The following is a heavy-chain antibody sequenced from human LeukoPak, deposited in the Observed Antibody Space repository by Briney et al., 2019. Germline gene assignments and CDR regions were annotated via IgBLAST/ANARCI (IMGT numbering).Heavy chain of an antibody. Sequence: PGGSLRLSCAASGFTFSSYGMHWVRQAPGKGLEWVAVIWYDGSNKYYADSVKGRFTISRDNSKNTLYLQMNSLRAEDTAVYYCAREGGLDIYYGMDVWGQGTTVTVSS. J-gene: IGHJ6*02. CDR2: IWYDGSNK. CDR1: GFTFSSYG. CDR3: AREGGLDIYYGMDV. D-gene: IGHD2-2*03. V-gene: IGHV3-33*01.